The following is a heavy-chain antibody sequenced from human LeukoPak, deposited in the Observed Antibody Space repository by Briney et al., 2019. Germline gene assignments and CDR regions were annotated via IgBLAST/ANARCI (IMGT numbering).Heavy chain of an antibody. Sequence: ASVKVSCKASGYTFTSYGITWVRQAPGQGLEWMGIINPSGGSTSYAQKFQGRVTMTRDTSTSTVYMELSSLRSEDTAVYYCAREGRDGYNKRHTAFDIWGQGTMVTVSS. CDR2: INPSGGST. CDR1: GYTFTSYG. J-gene: IGHJ3*02. V-gene: IGHV1-46*01. D-gene: IGHD5-24*01. CDR3: AREGRDGYNKRHTAFDI.